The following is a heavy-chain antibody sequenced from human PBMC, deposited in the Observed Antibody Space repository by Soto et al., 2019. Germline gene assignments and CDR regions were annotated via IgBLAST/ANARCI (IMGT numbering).Heavy chain of an antibody. CDR3: ARARYYDILTGHDAFDI. V-gene: IGHV4-59*01. CDR2: IYYSGST. J-gene: IGHJ3*02. D-gene: IGHD3-9*01. Sequence: SETLSLTCTVSGGSISSYYWSWIRQPPGKGLEWIGYIYYSGSTNYNPSLKSRVTISVDTSKNQFSLKLSSVTAADTAVYYCARARYYDILTGHDAFDIWGQGTMVTVS. CDR1: GGSISSYY.